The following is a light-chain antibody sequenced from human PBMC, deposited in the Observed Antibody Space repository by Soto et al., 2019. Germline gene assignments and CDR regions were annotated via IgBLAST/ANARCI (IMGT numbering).Light chain of an antibody. Sequence: EIVLTQSPGTLSLSPVERATLSCRASQSVSSSYLGWYQQKPGQAPRLLIYGASGRATGIPDRFSVSGSGTDFTLTISRLEPEDFAVYYCQHYGGSPSFTFGPRTKVDI. V-gene: IGKV3-20*01. CDR3: QHYGGSPSFT. J-gene: IGKJ3*01. CDR1: QSVSSSY. CDR2: GAS.